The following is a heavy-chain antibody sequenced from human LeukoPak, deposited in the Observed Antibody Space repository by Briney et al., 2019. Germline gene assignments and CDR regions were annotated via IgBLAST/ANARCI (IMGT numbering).Heavy chain of an antibody. V-gene: IGHV2-5*02. CDR1: GFSLSTSGVG. J-gene: IGHJ4*02. CDR2: IYWDDDK. CDR3: TPADVDAYGWGSYFPKTLDS. D-gene: IGHD3-10*01. Sequence: SGPTLVNPTQTLTLTCTFSGFSLSTSGVGVAWIRRPPGKALEWLALIYWDDDKRYSPSLKSRLTLTKDTSKNQVVLTMTDMNPVYTQTYYCTPADVDAYGWGSYFPKTLDSWGQGPLVTVSS.